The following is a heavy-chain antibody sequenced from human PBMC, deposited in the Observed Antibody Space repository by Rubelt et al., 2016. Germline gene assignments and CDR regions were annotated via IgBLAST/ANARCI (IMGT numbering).Heavy chain of an antibody. Sequence: QVQVKQWGAGLVKPSETLALTCGVHGGPFSAYHYHWIRQAPGKGLEWIGEIIQRGGTNYNPSRKGRVTVSVDTSKNQVSLQLSSVTAAETAVYYCARGDSYGWFVGDWGQGTLVIVSS. CDR3: ARGDSYGWFVGD. CDR2: IIQRGGT. CDR1: GGPFSAYH. J-gene: IGHJ4*02. V-gene: IGHV4-34*12. D-gene: IGHD6-19*01.